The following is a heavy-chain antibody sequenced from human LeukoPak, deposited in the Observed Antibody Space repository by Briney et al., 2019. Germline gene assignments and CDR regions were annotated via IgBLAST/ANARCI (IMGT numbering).Heavy chain of an antibody. V-gene: IGHV3-9*01. D-gene: IGHD6-19*01. Sequence: GGSLRLSCAASGFTFDDYAMHWVRQAPGKGLEWVSGISWNRGSIGYADSVKGRFTISRDNAKNSLYLQMNSLRAEDTALYYCVKDSSSQRLVLSKGSGAFDIWGQGTRVTVSS. J-gene: IGHJ3*02. CDR2: ISWNRGSI. CDR3: VKDSSSQRLVLSKGSGAFDI. CDR1: GFTFDDYA.